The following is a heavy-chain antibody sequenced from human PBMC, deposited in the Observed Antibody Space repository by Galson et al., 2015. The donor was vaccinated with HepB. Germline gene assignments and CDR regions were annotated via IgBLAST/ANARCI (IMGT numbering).Heavy chain of an antibody. V-gene: IGHV6-1*01. CDR1: GDSVSSKSAA. CDR2: TYYRSKWFN. CDR3: AILSSSSPDS. D-gene: IGHD2-2*01. J-gene: IGHJ4*02. Sequence: CAISGDSVSSKSAAWNWIRQSSSRGLEWLGRTYYRSKWFNDYAVSVKSRITINPDTSKNQFSLHLNSVTPDDTAVYYCAILSSSSPDSWGQGTLVTVSS.